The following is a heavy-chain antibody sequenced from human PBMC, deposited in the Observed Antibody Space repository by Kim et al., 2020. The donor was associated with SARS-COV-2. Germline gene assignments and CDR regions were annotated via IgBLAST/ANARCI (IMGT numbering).Heavy chain of an antibody. CDR1: GGSFSGYY. CDR3: ARENSDYVWGSYGHSESFDY. D-gene: IGHD3-16*01. Sequence: SETLSLTCAVYGGSFSGYYWSWTRQPPGKGLEWIGEINHSGSTNYNTSLKSRFTISVDTSQNQFSLKLNSVTAAVTAVYYCARENSDYVWGSYGHSESFDYWGQGTLVTVSS. CDR2: INHSGST. V-gene: IGHV4-34*01. J-gene: IGHJ4*02.